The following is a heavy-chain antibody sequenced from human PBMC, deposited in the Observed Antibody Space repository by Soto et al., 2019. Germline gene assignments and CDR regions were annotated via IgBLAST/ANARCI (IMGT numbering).Heavy chain of an antibody. J-gene: IGHJ4*02. D-gene: IGHD3-22*01. CDR2: IYPGDSDT. Sequence: GESLKISCKGSGHIFSNYWIGWVRQMPGKGLEWMGIIYPGDSDTRYSPSFQGQVTITVDKSINTAYLQWSRLKASDTAIYHCARQRLWGTSGYYYFENWGQGTLVTVSS. CDR3: ARQRLWGTSGYYYFEN. V-gene: IGHV5-51*01. CDR1: GHIFSNYW.